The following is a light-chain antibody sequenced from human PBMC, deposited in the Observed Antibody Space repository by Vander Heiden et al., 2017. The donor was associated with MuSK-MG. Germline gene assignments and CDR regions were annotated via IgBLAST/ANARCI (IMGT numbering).Light chain of an antibody. CDR3: QQYGSSFT. V-gene: IGKV3-20*01. CDR1: QSVSSSY. J-gene: IGKJ3*01. CDR2: GAS. Sequence: DMVFTQSPGTLSFSPGERATLSCRASQSVSSSYLAWYQQKPGQAPRLRIYGASSRATGIPDRFSGSGSGTDFTLTISRLEPEDFAVYYCQQYGSSFTFGPGTKVDIK.